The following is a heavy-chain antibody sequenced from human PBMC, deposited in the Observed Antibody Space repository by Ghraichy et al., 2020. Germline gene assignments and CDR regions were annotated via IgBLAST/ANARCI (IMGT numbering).Heavy chain of an antibody. J-gene: IGHJ1*01. V-gene: IGHV3-23*01. D-gene: IGHD2-15*01. CDR3: AKDVGRGGGSCFHH. Sequence: GGSLRLSCAASGFTFSSYAMSWVRQAPGKGLEWVSAISGSGGNKYYADSVKGRFTFSRDNSKNTLYLQMNSLRAEDTAVYYCAKDVGRGGGSCFHHWGQGTLVTVSS. CDR2: ISGSGGNK. CDR1: GFTFSSYA.